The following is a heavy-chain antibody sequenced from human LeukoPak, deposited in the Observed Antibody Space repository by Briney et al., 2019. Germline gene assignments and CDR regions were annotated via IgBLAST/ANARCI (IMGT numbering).Heavy chain of an antibody. D-gene: IGHD3-3*01. J-gene: IGHJ4*02. CDR3: ATGITIFGVVTSLDY. CDR1: GLTFSSYG. CDR2: IREDGSNK. V-gene: IGHV3-30*02. Sequence: PGGSLRLSCAASGLTFSSYGMHSVRQAPGKGLDWVACIREDGSNKYYADSVKGRFTISRDNSKNTLYLQMISLRAEDTAVYYLATGITIFGVVTSLDYWGQVTLVTVSS.